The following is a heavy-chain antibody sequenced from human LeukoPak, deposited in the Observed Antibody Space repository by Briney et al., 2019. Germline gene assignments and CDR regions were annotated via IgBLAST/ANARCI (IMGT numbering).Heavy chain of an antibody. Sequence: PGGSLRLSCAASGFTFKTYWMHWVRQAPGKGLVWVSHSNSDGSSTSYADSVRGRFTISRDNAKNTLYLQMNSLRDEDTAVYFCARERPVGATPFDFWGQGTLVTVSS. J-gene: IGHJ4*02. CDR3: ARERPVGATPFDF. CDR2: SNSDGSST. D-gene: IGHD1-26*01. V-gene: IGHV3-74*01. CDR1: GFTFKTYW.